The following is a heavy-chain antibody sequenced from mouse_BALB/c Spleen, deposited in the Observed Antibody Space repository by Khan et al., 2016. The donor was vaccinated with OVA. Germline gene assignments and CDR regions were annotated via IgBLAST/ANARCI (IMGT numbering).Heavy chain of an antibody. D-gene: IGHD1-1*01. CDR3: ARKNYYGYAMDY. V-gene: IGHV3-2*02. Sequence: EVQLVESGPGLVKPSQSLSLTCTVTGYSITSDYAWDWIRQFPGNKLEWMGYISYGGSTSYNPSLKSRISITRDTSKNQFVLQLNSVTTEDTATYYGARKNYYGYAMDYGGQGTSVTVSA. CDR2: ISYGGST. CDR1: GYSITSDYA. J-gene: IGHJ4*01.